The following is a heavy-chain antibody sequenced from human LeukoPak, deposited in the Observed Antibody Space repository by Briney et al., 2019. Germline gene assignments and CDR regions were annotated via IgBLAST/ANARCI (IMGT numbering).Heavy chain of an antibody. V-gene: IGHV4-4*09. CDR2: IYNGVPT. CDR3: VQTTGWAGFDY. D-gene: IGHD6-19*01. Sequence: SETLSLICTASGAPISRFYWNSVRQPPGKGLEWIGNIYNGVPTFFNPSLKSRVTLSVDTSKTQFSLQLASVTAADTAVYYCVQTTGWAGFDYWGQGILVTVSS. J-gene: IGHJ4*02. CDR1: GAPISRFY.